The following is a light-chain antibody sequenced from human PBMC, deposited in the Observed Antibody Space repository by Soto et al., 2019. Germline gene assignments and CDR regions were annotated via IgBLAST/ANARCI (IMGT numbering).Light chain of an antibody. CDR2: EAS. CDR3: QQLNTLPFT. Sequence: DIQLTKSPSLLSASVGDRVTITCRASHDISTYLAWHQQKPGKAPKLMIYEASTLQSGVPSRFSGSGSGTEFTLTISGLLPEDFATYHCQQLNTLPFTFGQGTRLEIK. V-gene: IGKV1-9*01. J-gene: IGKJ5*01. CDR1: HDISTY.